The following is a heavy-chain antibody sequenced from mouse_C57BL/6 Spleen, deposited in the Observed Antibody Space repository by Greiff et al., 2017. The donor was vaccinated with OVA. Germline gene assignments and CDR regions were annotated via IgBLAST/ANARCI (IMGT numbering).Heavy chain of an antibody. CDR3: AAYSNGYAMDY. V-gene: IGHV1-9*01. CDR1: GYTFTGYW. Sequence: VQGVESGAELMKPGASVKLSCKATGYTFTGYWIEWVKQRPGHGLEWIGEIFPGSGSTNYNKKFKGKATFTADTSSNTAYMQLSSLTTEDSAIYYCAAYSNGYAMDYWGQGTSVTVSS. CDR2: IFPGSGST. D-gene: IGHD2-5*01. J-gene: IGHJ4*01.